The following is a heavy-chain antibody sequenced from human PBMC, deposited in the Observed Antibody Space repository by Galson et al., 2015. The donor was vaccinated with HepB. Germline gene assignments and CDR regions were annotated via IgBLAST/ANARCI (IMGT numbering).Heavy chain of an antibody. Sequence: SLRLSCAASGFTFSSYAMGWVRQAPGKGLEWVSIISGSAVGTYYADSVKGRFTISRDSSKNTLYLQMNSLRAEDTAVYYCARDLGYSYGYSCFDNWGQGTPVAVSS. J-gene: IGHJ4*02. D-gene: IGHD5-18*01. CDR1: GFTFSSYA. CDR2: ISGSAVGT. CDR3: ARDLGYSYGYSCFDN. V-gene: IGHV3-23*01.